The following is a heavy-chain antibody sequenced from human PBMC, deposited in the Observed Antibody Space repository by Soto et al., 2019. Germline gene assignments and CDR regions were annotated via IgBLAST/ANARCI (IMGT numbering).Heavy chain of an antibody. V-gene: IGHV3-23*01. CDR2: ISGSGTNT. Sequence: EVQLLESGGGLVQPGGSPRLSCAASGFTFSSCSMAWVRLAPGKGLEWVSSISGSGTNTYYSDSVRGRFTISRDNSKNTRYLQMNSLRGDDTAVYYCAKGGGGGWYDDWGQGTLVTVSS. D-gene: IGHD6-19*01. CDR1: GFTFSSCS. J-gene: IGHJ4*02. CDR3: AKGGGGGWYDD.